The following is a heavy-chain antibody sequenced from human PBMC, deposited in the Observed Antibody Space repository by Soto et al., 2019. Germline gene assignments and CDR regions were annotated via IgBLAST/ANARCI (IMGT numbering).Heavy chain of an antibody. CDR1: GYTLTNYG. CDR3: ARTTVTASYYYMDV. D-gene: IGHD4-17*01. Sequence: ASVKVSCKASGYTLTNYGVTWVRQAPGQGLEWLGWISTYNGNTKYAQKVQGRLTMTTDTSTSTANMELTSLRSDDTALYYCARTTVTASYYYMDVWGKGSTVTVSS. CDR2: ISTYNGNT. V-gene: IGHV1-18*01. J-gene: IGHJ6*03.